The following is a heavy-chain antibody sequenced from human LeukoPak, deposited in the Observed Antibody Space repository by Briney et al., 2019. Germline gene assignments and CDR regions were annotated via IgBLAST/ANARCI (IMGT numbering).Heavy chain of an antibody. Sequence: PSETLSLTCTVSGGSISSSSYYWGWIRQPRGKGLEWIGSIYYSGSTYYNPSLKSRVTISVDTSKNQFSLKLSSVTAADTAVYYCAREMYSSSWYGYWGQGTLVTVSS. CDR3: AREMYSSSWYGY. CDR1: GGSISSSSYY. J-gene: IGHJ4*02. D-gene: IGHD6-13*01. CDR2: IYYSGST. V-gene: IGHV4-39*07.